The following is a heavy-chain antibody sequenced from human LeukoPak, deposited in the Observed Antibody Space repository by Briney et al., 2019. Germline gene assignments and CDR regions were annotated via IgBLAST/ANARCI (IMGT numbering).Heavy chain of an antibody. J-gene: IGHJ3*02. D-gene: IGHD2-15*01. Sequence: SETLSLTCSVSGCSISTYYWSWIRQPPGKGLEWIGNIYYSGSSNYNPSLKSRVTISVDTSKNQFSLKLSSVTAADTAVYYCARMVIRAYCSGGNCYEHAFDIWGQGTMVTVSS. V-gene: IGHV4-59*08. CDR3: ARMVIRAYCSGGNCYEHAFDI. CDR1: GCSISTYY. CDR2: IYYSGSS.